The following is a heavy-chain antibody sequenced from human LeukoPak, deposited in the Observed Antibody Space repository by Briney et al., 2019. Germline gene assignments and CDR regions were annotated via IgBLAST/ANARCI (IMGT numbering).Heavy chain of an antibody. CDR3: TTASFGYYDSSGGYFDY. V-gene: IGHV3-15*01. Sequence: GGSLRLSCAASGFTFSNAWMSWVRQAPGKGLEWVGRIKSKTDGGTTDYAAPVKGRFTISRGDSKNTLYLQMNSLKTEDTAVYYCTTASFGYYDSSGGYFDYWGQGTLVTVSS. D-gene: IGHD3-22*01. CDR2: IKSKTDGGTT. J-gene: IGHJ4*02. CDR1: GFTFSNAW.